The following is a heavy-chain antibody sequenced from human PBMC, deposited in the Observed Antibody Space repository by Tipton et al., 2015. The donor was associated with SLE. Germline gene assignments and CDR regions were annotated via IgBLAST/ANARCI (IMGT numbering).Heavy chain of an antibody. CDR1: GYTFTSYG. V-gene: IGHV1-18*01. CDR2: ISAYNGNT. CDR3: ARDYPITMIVVVGDAFDI. Sequence: QSGAEVKKPGASVKVSCKASGYTFTSYGISWVRQAPGQGLEWMGWISAYNGNTNYAQKLQGRVTMTTDTSTSTAYMELRSLRSDDTAVYYCARDYPITMIVVVGDAFDIWGQGTMVTVSS. D-gene: IGHD3-22*01. J-gene: IGHJ3*02.